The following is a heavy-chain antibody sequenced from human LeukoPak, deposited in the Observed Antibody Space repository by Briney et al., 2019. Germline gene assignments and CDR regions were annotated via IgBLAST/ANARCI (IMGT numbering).Heavy chain of an antibody. D-gene: IGHD3-3*01. CDR1: GYSFTSYW. Sequence: PGGSLRLSCKGSGYSFTSYWIGWVRQMPGKGLEWMGIIYPGDSDTRYSPSFQGQVTISADKSISTAYLQWSSLKASGTAMYYCARAYYDFWSGYSPLSDYWGQGTLVTVSS. CDR3: ARAYYDFWSGYSPLSDY. J-gene: IGHJ4*02. CDR2: IYPGDSDT. V-gene: IGHV5-51*01.